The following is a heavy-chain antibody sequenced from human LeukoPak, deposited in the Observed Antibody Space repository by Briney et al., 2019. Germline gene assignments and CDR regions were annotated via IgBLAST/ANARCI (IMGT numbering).Heavy chain of an antibody. J-gene: IGHJ5*02. CDR2: IIPILGIA. V-gene: IGHV1-69*04. D-gene: IGHD1-1*01. Sequence: SVNVSCKASGGTFSSYAISWVRQAPGPGHEWMGRIIPILGIANYAQKFQGRVTITADKSTSTAYMELSSLRSEDTAVYYCAKWSTTGTTEGWFNPWGQGTLVTVSS. CDR3: AKWSTTGTTEGWFNP. CDR1: GGTFSSYA.